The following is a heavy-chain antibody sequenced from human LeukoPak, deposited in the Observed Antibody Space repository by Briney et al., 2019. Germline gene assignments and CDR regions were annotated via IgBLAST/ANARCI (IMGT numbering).Heavy chain of an antibody. D-gene: IGHD3-22*01. CDR2: FHPEDGET. CDR1: GYTVTELS. V-gene: IGHV1-24*01. Sequence: ASVKVSCKVSGYTVTELSMHWVRQSPGKGLEWMGGFHPEDGETIYAQKFQGRVTMTEDTSTDTAYMELSSLRSEDTAVYYCATPDYYDGSGYYDLDYWGQGTLVTVSS. J-gene: IGHJ4*02. CDR3: ATPDYYDGSGYYDLDY.